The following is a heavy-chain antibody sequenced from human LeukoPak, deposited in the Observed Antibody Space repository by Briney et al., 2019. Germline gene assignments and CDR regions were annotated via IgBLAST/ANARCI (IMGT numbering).Heavy chain of an antibody. CDR3: ARSYCSSTSCYSGDAFDI. CDR2: IYHSGST. Sequence: SETLSLTCAVSGVSISSGGYSWSWIRQPPGKGLEWIGYIYHSGSTYYNPSLKSRVTISVDRSKNQFSLKLSSVTAADTAVYYCARSYCSSTSCYSGDAFDIWGQGTMVTVSS. CDR1: GVSISSGGYS. J-gene: IGHJ3*02. V-gene: IGHV4-30-2*01. D-gene: IGHD2-2*01.